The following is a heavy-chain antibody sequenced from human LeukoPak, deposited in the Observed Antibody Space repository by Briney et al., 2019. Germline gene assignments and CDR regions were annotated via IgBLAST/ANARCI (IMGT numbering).Heavy chain of an antibody. CDR1: GFTFSSYE. CDR3: ARDSELRGLDY. D-gene: IGHD3-10*01. Sequence: PGGSLRLSCAASGFTFSSYEMNWVRQAPGKGLEWVSYISSSGSTIYYADSVKGRFTISRDNVKKSLYLQMNSLRAEDTAVYYCARDSELRGLDYWGQGTLVTVSS. V-gene: IGHV3-48*03. J-gene: IGHJ4*02. CDR2: ISSSGSTI.